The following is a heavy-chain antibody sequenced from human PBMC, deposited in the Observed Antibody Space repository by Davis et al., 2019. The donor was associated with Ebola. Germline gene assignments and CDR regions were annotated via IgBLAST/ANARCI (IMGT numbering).Heavy chain of an antibody. V-gene: IGHV3-21*01. CDR1: GFTFSTYS. Sequence: GESLKISCAASGFTFSTYSMSWVRQAPGKALEWVSSISSDSDYIYYADSAKGRFTISRDHAKNSLFLQMNSLRAEDTAVYYCARDLIRVDVVATIGDYYYYYGMDVWGKGTTVTVSS. D-gene: IGHD5-12*01. J-gene: IGHJ6*04. CDR3: ARDLIRVDVVATIGDYYYYYGMDV. CDR2: ISSDSDYI.